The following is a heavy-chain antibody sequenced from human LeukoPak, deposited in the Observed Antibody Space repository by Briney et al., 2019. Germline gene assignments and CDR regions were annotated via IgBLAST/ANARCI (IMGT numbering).Heavy chain of an antibody. CDR2: INPSSGST. D-gene: IGHD1-26*01. CDR1: GYTFNSYY. Sequence: ASVKVSCKASGYTFNSYYMHWVRQAPGQGLEWMGIINPSSGSTSYAQKFQGRVTITTDGSTSTAYMELSSLRSEDTAVYYCARAGGSYVAYDYWGQGTLVTVSS. V-gene: IGHV1-46*02. CDR3: ARAGGSYVAYDY. J-gene: IGHJ4*02.